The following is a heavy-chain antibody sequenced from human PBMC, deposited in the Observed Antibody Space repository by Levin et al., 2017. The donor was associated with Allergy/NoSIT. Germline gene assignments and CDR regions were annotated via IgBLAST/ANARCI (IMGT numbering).Heavy chain of an antibody. CDR2: IKSKTDGGTT. CDR1: GFTFSNAW. Sequence: ETLSLTCAASGFTFSNAWMSWVRQAPGKGLEWVGRIKSKTDGGTTDYAAPVKGRFTISRDDSKNTLYLQMNSLKTEDTAVYYCTTELRPYYYGSGSYYTPYFDYWGQGTLVTVSS. D-gene: IGHD3-10*01. V-gene: IGHV3-15*01. J-gene: IGHJ4*02. CDR3: TTELRPYYYGSGSYYTPYFDY.